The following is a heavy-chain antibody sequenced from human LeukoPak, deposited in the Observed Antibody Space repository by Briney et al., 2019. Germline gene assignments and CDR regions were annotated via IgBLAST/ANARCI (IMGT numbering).Heavy chain of an antibody. CDR2: ISYDGSNK. V-gene: IGHV3-30-3*01. J-gene: IGHJ4*02. CDR3: ARLYDSSGYTGYDYFDY. Sequence: PGGSLRLSCAASGFTFSSYEMNWVRQAPGKGLEWVAVISYDGSNKYYADSVKGRFTISRDNSKNTLYLQMNSLRAEDTAVYYCARLYDSSGYTGYDYFDYWGQGTLVTVSS. D-gene: IGHD3-22*01. CDR1: GFTFSSYE.